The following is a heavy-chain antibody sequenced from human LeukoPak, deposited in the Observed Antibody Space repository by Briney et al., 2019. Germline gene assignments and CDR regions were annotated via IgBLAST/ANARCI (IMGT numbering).Heavy chain of an antibody. Sequence: PSETLSLTCAVSGGSISGYYWSWIRQPPGRGLEWIGYIHYSGSTNYNPSLKSRVTISVDTSKNQFSLKLSSVTAADTAVYYCARGLRLLGWFDPWGQGTLITVSS. CDR3: ARGLRLLGWFDP. J-gene: IGHJ5*02. CDR2: IHYSGST. CDR1: GGSISGYY. V-gene: IGHV4-59*12. D-gene: IGHD5-12*01.